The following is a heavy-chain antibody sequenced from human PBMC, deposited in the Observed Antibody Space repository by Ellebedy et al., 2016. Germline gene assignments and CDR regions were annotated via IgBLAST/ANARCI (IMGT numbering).Heavy chain of an antibody. CDR1: GGSFSGYY. Sequence: SETLSLXCAVYGGSFSGYYWSWIRQPPGKGLEWIGEINHSGSTNYNPSLKSRVTISVDTSKNQFSLKLSSVTAADTAVYYCARDAIPFDYWGQGTLVTVSS. CDR3: ARDAIPFDY. J-gene: IGHJ4*02. V-gene: IGHV4-34*01. D-gene: IGHD2-21*01. CDR2: INHSGST.